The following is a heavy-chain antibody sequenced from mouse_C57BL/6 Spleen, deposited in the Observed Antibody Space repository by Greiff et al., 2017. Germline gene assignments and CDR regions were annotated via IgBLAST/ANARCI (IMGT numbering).Heavy chain of an antibody. V-gene: IGHV1-15*01. J-gene: IGHJ2*01. D-gene: IGHD3-3*01. Sequence: VQLQQSGAELVRPGASVTLSCKASGYTFTDYEMHWVKQTPVHGLEWIGAIDPETGGTAYNQKFKGKAILTADKSSSTAYMELLSLTSEDSAVYYFTRLGQREYYFDYWGQGTTLTVSS. CDR3: TRLGQREYYFDY. CDR2: IDPETGGT. CDR1: GYTFTDYE.